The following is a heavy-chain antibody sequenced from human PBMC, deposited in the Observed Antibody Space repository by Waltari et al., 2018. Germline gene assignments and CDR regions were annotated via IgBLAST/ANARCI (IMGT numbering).Heavy chain of an antibody. D-gene: IGHD5-12*01. J-gene: IGHJ5*02. CDR3: ARHWKKSGYRFDP. Sequence: QLQLQESGPGLVKPSETLSLTCTVSGGSISSRPFYWGWIRQSPGKGLAWIGSIYYSGRTDYNPTLESRVTISGDTSKNQFSLKLSSVTAADTAVYYCARHWKKSGYRFDPWGQGTLVTVSS. CDR1: GGSISSRPFY. CDR2: IYYSGRT. V-gene: IGHV4-39*01.